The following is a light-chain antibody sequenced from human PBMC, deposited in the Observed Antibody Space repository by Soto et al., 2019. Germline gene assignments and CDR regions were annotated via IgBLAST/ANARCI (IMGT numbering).Light chain of an antibody. Sequence: EVVLTQSPATLSLSPGDRATLSCRASQSVSSYFAWYRQKPGQAPRLLIYDTSNRATGTPARFSGSGSGTDFTLTISSLEPEDFAVYYCQQRSNWPPFTFGQGTRLEIK. CDR2: DTS. V-gene: IGKV3-11*01. J-gene: IGKJ5*01. CDR3: QQRSNWPPFT. CDR1: QSVSSY.